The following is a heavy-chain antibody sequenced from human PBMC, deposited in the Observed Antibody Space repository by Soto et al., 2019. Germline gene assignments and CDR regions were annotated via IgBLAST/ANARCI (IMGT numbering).Heavy chain of an antibody. Sequence: QVQLVQSGAEVKKPGSSVKVSCKASGGTFSSYTISWVRQAPGQGLEWMGRIIPILGIANYAQKFQGRVTITADKSTSTDYMELSSVRSEDTAVYYCSRGRGYRRSSYFAYSGQRTLVTVSS. V-gene: IGHV1-69*02. CDR3: SRGRGYRRSSYFAY. J-gene: IGHJ4*02. CDR1: GGTFSSYT. CDR2: IIPILGIA. D-gene: IGHD6-6*01.